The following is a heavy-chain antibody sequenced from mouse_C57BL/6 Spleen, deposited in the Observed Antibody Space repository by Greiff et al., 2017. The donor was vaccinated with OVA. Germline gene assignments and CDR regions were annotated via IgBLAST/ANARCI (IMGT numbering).Heavy chain of an antibody. Sequence: QVQLQQSGAELVKPGASVKLSCKASGYTFTSYWMHWVKQRPGQGLEWIGMIHPNSGSTNYNEKFKSKATLTVDKSSSTAYMQLSSLTSEDSAVYYCAREALSSLDYWGQGTTLTVSS. J-gene: IGHJ2*01. CDR1: GYTFTSYW. CDR2: IHPNSGST. V-gene: IGHV1-64*01. D-gene: IGHD1-1*01. CDR3: AREALSSLDY.